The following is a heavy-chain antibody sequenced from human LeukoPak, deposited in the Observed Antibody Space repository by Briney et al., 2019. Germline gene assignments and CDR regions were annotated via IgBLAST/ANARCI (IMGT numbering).Heavy chain of an antibody. CDR2: IGATGTST. D-gene: IGHD1/OR15-1a*01. V-gene: IGHV3-23*01. J-gene: IGHJ4*02. Sequence: GGSLRLSCAASGFTFSSNAMRWVRQAPGKGLEWVSAIGATGTSTYYADSVKGRFTISRDNSKNMLYLQMNSLRAEDTAVYYCAKVWNSYYFDYWGQGTLVAVSS. CDR3: AKVWNSYYFDY. CDR1: GFTFSSNA.